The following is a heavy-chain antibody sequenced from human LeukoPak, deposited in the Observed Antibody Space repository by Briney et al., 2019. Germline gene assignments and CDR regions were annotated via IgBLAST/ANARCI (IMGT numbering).Heavy chain of an antibody. CDR3: ARALGYCSSTSCAGADY. Sequence: PGGSLRLSCAASGFIFSSYWVTWVRQAPGKGLEWVANMYQDGSEKYYVDSVKGRFTISRDNAKNSLYLQMNSLRAEDTAVYYCARALGYCSSTSCAGADYWGQGTLVTVSS. CDR2: MYQDGSEK. J-gene: IGHJ4*02. D-gene: IGHD2-2*01. CDR1: GFIFSSYW. V-gene: IGHV3-7*01.